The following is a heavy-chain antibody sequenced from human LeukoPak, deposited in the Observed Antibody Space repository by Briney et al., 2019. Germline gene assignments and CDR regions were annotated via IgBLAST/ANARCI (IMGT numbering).Heavy chain of an antibody. CDR1: GYTFTSYG. V-gene: IGHV1-18*01. D-gene: IGHD3-3*01. CDR3: ARGARRITIFGVQIGDWFDR. Sequence: GASVKVSCKASGYTFTSYGISWVRQAPGQGLEWMGWISAYIGNTNYAQKLQGRVTMTTDTSTSTAYMELRSRRSDDTAVYYCARGARRITIFGVQIGDWFDRCGEESQVTDSS. CDR2: ISAYIGNT. J-gene: IGHJ5*02.